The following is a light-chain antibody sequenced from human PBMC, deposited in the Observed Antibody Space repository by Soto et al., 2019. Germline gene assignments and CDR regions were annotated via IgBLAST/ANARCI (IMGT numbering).Light chain of an antibody. V-gene: IGLV2-23*02. Sequence: QSVLTQPASVSGSPGQSITISCTGTNSDVGSYNLVSWYQHHPGKAPKLMIYEVTHRPSGVSDRFSASKSGNTASLTISGLQAEDEADYYCNSFRVSHLYVFGTGTKVTVL. CDR3: NSFRVSHLYV. CDR2: EVT. CDR1: NSDVGSYNL. J-gene: IGLJ1*01.